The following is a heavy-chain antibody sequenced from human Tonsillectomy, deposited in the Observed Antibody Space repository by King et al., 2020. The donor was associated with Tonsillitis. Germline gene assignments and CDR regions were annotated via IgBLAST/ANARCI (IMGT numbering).Heavy chain of an antibody. Sequence: VQLVESGGGLIQPGGSLRLSCAASGFTVSSNYMSLVRQAPGKGLEWVSVIYSGGSTDYADSVKGRFTISRDNSKNTLYLQMNSLRADDTAVYYCASAIIAVAGLSFDYWGQGTLVTVSS. J-gene: IGHJ4*02. CDR2: IYSGGST. CDR1: GFTVSSNY. V-gene: IGHV3-53*01. CDR3: ASAIIAVAGLSFDY. D-gene: IGHD6-19*01.